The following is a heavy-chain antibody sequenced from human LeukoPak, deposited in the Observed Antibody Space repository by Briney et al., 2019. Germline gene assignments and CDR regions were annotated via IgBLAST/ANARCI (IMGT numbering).Heavy chain of an antibody. V-gene: IGHV4-39*07. CDR2: IYTSGST. J-gene: IGHJ6*03. CDR1: GGSISRSRDY. D-gene: IGHD3-10*01. Sequence: PSETLSLTCTVSGGSISRSRDYWGWIRQPPGKGLEWIGSIYTSGSTNYNPSLKSRVTISVDTSKNQFSLKLSSVTAADTAVYYCARVGLAYGSGSYFTYYYYMDVWGKGTTVTISS. CDR3: ARVGLAYGSGSYFTYYYYMDV.